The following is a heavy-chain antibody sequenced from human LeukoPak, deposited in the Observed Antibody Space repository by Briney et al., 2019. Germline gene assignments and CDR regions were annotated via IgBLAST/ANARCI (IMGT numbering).Heavy chain of an antibody. Sequence: ASETLSLTCTVSGYSISSGYYWGWIRQPPGKGLEWIGSIYHSGSTYYNPSLKSRVTISVDTSKNQFSLKLSSVTAADTAVYYCARENRIVKKFPYYYYMDVWGKGTTVTVSS. CDR1: GYSISSGYY. CDR2: IYHSGST. D-gene: IGHD2-21*01. J-gene: IGHJ6*03. V-gene: IGHV4-38-2*02. CDR3: ARENRIVKKFPYYYYMDV.